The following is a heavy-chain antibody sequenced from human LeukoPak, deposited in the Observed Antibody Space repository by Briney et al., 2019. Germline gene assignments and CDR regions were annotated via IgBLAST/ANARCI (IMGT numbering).Heavy chain of an antibody. Sequence: PGGSLRLSCAASGFTFSSYAMSWVRQAPGKGLEWVSSISSSSSYIYYADSVKGRFTISRDNAKNSLYLQMNSLRAEDTAVYYCASGTVTTLGYDAFDIWGQGTMVTVSS. CDR2: ISSSSSYI. CDR3: ASGTVTTLGYDAFDI. J-gene: IGHJ3*02. D-gene: IGHD4-17*01. CDR1: GFTFSSYA. V-gene: IGHV3-21*01.